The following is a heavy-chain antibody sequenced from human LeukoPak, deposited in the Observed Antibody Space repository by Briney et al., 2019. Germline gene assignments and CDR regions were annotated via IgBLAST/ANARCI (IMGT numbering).Heavy chain of an antibody. CDR3: AREDWNDGGGFDP. D-gene: IGHD1-1*01. CDR1: GDSMSTCY. J-gene: IGHJ5*02. CDR2: IYNSGST. V-gene: IGHV4-59*12. Sequence: SETLSLTRTVSGDSMSTCYWTWIRQPPGKGLEWIGYIYNSGSTNYNPSLKSRVTMSVDTSKNQFSLRLSSVTAADTAVYYCAREDWNDGGGFDPWGQGTLVTVSS.